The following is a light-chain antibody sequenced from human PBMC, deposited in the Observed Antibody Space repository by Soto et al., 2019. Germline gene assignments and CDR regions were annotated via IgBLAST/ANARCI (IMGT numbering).Light chain of an antibody. CDR2: DAY. CDR3: QLYDSYSWT. V-gene: IGKV1-5*01. Sequence: DIQMTQSPSTLSASVGDRVTITCRASQTISSWLAWYQQLPGKAPKLLIYDAYTLETGVETRFSGSGSRTVFSLTISSLHADDFASYYRQLYDSYSWTFGQGTKVEV. J-gene: IGKJ1*01. CDR1: QTISSW.